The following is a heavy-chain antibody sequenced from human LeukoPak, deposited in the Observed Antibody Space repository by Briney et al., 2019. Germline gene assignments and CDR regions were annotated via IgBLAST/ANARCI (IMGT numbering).Heavy chain of an antibody. CDR3: ARERIVVPAFDP. D-gene: IGHD2-2*01. Sequence: ASVKVSCKASGGTFSSYAISWVRQAPGQGLEWMGIINPSGGSTSYAQKFQGRVTMTRDMSTSTVYMELSSLRSEDTAVYYCARERIVVPAFDPWGQGTLVTVSS. J-gene: IGHJ5*02. V-gene: IGHV1-46*01. CDR2: INPSGGST. CDR1: GGTFSSYA.